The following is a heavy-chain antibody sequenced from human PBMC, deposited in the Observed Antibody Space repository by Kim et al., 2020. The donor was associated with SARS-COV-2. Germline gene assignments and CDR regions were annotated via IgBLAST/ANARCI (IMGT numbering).Heavy chain of an antibody. V-gene: IGHV5-51*01. Sequence: GESLKISCKGSGYSFTSYWIGWVRQMPGKGLEWMGIIYPGDSDTRYSPSFQGQVTISADKSISTAYLQWSSLKASDTAMYYCARHVGRRIAAAGTPPHYYYYYGVDVWGQGTTVTVSS. CDR3: ARHVGRRIAAAGTPPHYYYYYGVDV. J-gene: IGHJ6*02. D-gene: IGHD6-13*01. CDR1: GYSFTSYW. CDR2: IYPGDSDT.